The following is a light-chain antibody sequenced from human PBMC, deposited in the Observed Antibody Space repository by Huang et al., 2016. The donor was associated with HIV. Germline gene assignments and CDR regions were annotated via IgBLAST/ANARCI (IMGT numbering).Light chain of an antibody. J-gene: IGKJ1*01. CDR1: QSVSSD. CDR2: DAS. V-gene: IGKV3-11*01. CDR3: QQRSNWPRT. Sequence: EIVLTQSPATLSVSPGERATLSCRAGQSVSSDLAWYQQKPGQAPRLLIYDASNRATGIPARCSGSGSGTDFSLTISSLEPEDFAVYYCQQRSNWPRTFGQGTKVEIK.